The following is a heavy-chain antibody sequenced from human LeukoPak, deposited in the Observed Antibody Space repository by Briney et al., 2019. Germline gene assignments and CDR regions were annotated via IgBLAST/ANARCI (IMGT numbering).Heavy chain of an antibody. V-gene: IGHV1-24*01. CDR3: ATGYYGSGRRAYYGMDV. Sequence: ASVKVSCKVSGYSLTELSMHWVRQAPGKGLEWMGGFDPEDGGTYYAQKFQGRVTMTEDTATGTAYMELSNLRSEDTAVYYCATGYYGSGRRAYYGMDVWGKGTTVTVSS. D-gene: IGHD3-10*01. CDR2: FDPEDGGT. J-gene: IGHJ6*04. CDR1: GYSLTELS.